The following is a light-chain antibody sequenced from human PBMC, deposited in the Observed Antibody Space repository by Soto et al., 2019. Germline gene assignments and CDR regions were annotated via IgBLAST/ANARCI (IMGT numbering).Light chain of an antibody. CDR2: AAS. J-gene: IGKJ1*01. Sequence: DIQMTQFPSSLSASVGDRVTITCRASPGIRNDLAWYQQKPGKAPKRLIYAASSLQSGVTSRFSGSGSGTEFTLAISSLQPEDFATFYCLQHSTCPLTFGQGTKVEIK. CDR3: LQHSTCPLT. V-gene: IGKV1-17*01. CDR1: PGIRND.